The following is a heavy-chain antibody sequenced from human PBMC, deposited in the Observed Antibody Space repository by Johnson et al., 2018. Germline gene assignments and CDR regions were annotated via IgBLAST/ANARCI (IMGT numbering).Heavy chain of an antibody. V-gene: IGHV4-39*07. CDR1: GGSISSSSYY. CDR3: ATTIRLRFVEWLEGQAYMDV. J-gene: IGHJ6*03. D-gene: IGHD3-3*01. CDR2: IYYSGST. Sequence: QVQLQESGPGLVKPSETLSLTCTVSGGSISSSSYYWGWIRQPPGKGLEWIGSIYYSGSTYYNPSLKSRVTISVDTSKNQSSLKLSSGTAADTAVDYCATTIRLRFVEWLEGQAYMDVWGKGTTVTVSS.